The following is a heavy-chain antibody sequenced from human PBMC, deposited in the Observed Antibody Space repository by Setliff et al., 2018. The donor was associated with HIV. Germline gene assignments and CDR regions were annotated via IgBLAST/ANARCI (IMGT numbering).Heavy chain of an antibody. V-gene: IGHV4-59*06. Sequence: KPSETLSLSCAASGFTFSNYWMNWVRQRPGRGLEWIGYVFYSGTTYYNPSLKSRLVISVDSSKNLFSLNLKSVTAADTAVYYCARSRVWADAGRYFDSWGQGTLVTVSS. CDR2: VFYSGTT. CDR1: GFTFSNYW. CDR3: ARSRVWADAGRYFDS. D-gene: IGHD7-27*01. J-gene: IGHJ4*02.